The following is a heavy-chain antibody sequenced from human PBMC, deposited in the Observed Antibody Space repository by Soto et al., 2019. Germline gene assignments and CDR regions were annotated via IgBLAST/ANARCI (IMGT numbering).Heavy chain of an antibody. CDR2: VSNSGNT. CDR3: ARPRILGSMTGIWDY. V-gene: IGHV4-39*01. D-gene: IGHD1-26*01. CDR1: GGSISSSFYY. J-gene: IGHJ4*02. Sequence: KQSQTLSLTCTVSGGSISSSFYYWAWIRQPPGKGLEWIGSVSNSGNTYYRPSLKSRVTITVDTSKNQFSLKLTSVTAADTAVYYCARPRILGSMTGIWDYWGQGSLVTVSS.